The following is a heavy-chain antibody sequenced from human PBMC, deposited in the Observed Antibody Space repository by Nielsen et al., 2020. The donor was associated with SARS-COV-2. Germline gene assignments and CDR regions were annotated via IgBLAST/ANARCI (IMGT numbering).Heavy chain of an antibody. CDR2: MFYNGRT. V-gene: IGHV4-59*01. Sequence: SETLSLTCTVSGGSISSDYWSWIRQPPGKGLEWIGYMFYNGRTNYSPSLKGRVTMSVDASKKHFSLKLWSVTAADTARYYCARGYYTVDYWGQGIEVTVSS. D-gene: IGHD3-3*01. CDR3: ARGYYTVDY. J-gene: IGHJ4*02. CDR1: GGSISSDY.